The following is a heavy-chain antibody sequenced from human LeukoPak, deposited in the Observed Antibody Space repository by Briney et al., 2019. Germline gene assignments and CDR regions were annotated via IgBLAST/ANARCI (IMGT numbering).Heavy chain of an antibody. V-gene: IGHV4-39*07. CDR2: INHSGST. J-gene: IGHJ4*02. D-gene: IGHD1-26*01. CDR3: ARGRSKSCIVGATRLDY. CDR1: GGSISSGGYY. Sequence: SETLSLTCTVSGGSISSGGYYWSWIRQPPGKGLEWIGEINHSGSTNYNPSLKSRVTISVDTSKNQFSLKLSSVTAADTAVYYCARGRSKSCIVGATRLDYWGQGTLVTVSS.